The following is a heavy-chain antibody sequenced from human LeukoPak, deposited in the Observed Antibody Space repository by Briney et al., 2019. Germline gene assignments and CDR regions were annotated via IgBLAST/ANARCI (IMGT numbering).Heavy chain of an antibody. CDR3: AAGRDVYNFDY. J-gene: IGHJ4*02. Sequence: SETLSLTCTVSGGSIRGSSYYLGWIRQPPGKGLEWIGGLYYSGTTYYNPSLKSRVTISVGTSKNQFSLELNSVTAADTAVYFCAAGRDVYNFDYWGQGALVTVSS. CDR1: GGSIRGSSYY. D-gene: IGHD5-24*01. V-gene: IGHV4-39*07. CDR2: LYYSGTT.